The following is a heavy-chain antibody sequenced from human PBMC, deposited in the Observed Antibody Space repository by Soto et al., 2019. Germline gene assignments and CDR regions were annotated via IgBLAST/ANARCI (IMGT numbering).Heavy chain of an antibody. CDR1: GFTFSSYG. CDR2: ISYDGSNK. J-gene: IGHJ4*02. CDR3: SKDRRKVVVAAPFDY. D-gene: IGHD2-15*01. Sequence: PGGSLRLSCAASGFTFSSYGMHWVRQAPGKGLEWVAVISYDGSNKYYADSVKGRFTISRDNSKNTLYLQMNSLIAEDTAVYYCSKDRRKVVVAAPFDYWGQGTLVTVSS. V-gene: IGHV3-30*18.